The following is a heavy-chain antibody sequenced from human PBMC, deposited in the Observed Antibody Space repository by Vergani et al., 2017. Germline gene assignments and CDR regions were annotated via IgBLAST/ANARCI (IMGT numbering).Heavy chain of an antibody. D-gene: IGHD6-13*01. V-gene: IGHV4-34*01. Sequence: QVQLQQWGAGLLKPSETLSLTCAVYGESFSGYYWSWIRQPPGKGLEWIGEINHGGSTNYSPYLKSRVTISVDTSKNQFSLKLNSVTAADTAVYYCARLSLGSTSDYWGQGTLVTVSS. CDR3: ARLSLGSTSDY. CDR2: INHGGST. J-gene: IGHJ4*02. CDR1: GESFSGYY.